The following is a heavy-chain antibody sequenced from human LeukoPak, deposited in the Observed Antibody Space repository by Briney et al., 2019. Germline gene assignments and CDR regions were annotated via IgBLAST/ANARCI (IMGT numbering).Heavy chain of an antibody. CDR1: GFTFSSYG. CDR3: AKDDDWGRFNH. V-gene: IGHV3-30*18. J-gene: IGHJ1*01. D-gene: IGHD3-16*01. CDR2: ISYDGSNK. Sequence: GRSLRLSCAASGFTFSSYGMHWVRQAPGKGLEWVAVISYDGSNKYYADSVRGRFTISRDNFKNTVSLQLNSLRAEDTAMYYCAKDDDWGRFNHWGQGTLVTVSS.